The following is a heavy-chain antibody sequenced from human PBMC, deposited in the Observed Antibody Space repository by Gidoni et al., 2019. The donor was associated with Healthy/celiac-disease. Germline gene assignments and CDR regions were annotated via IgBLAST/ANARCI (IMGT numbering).Heavy chain of an antibody. CDR1: GFTFSSYG. D-gene: IGHD4-17*01. J-gene: IGHJ4*02. CDR2: ISYDGSNK. CDR3: AKALGDYGGY. V-gene: IGHV3-30*18. Sequence: ESGGGVVQPGRSLRLSCAASGFTFSSYGMHWVRQAPGKGLEWVAVISYDGSNKYYADSVKGRFTISRDNSKNTLYLQMNSLRAEETAVYYCAKALGDYGGYWGQGTLVTVSS.